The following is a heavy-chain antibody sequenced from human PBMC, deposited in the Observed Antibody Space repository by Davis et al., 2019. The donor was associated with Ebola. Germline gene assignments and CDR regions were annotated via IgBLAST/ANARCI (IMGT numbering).Heavy chain of an antibody. Sequence: GESLKISCAASGFTFSTYSMTWVRQAPGKGLEWVSALSGSGGLSYYADSVKGRFTISRDNSKNTLYLQMNSLRAEDTAVYYCARGSYGDRVYWGQGTLVTVSS. V-gene: IGHV3-23*01. CDR1: GFTFSTYS. CDR2: LSGSGGLS. D-gene: IGHD2-21*01. J-gene: IGHJ4*02. CDR3: ARGSYGDRVY.